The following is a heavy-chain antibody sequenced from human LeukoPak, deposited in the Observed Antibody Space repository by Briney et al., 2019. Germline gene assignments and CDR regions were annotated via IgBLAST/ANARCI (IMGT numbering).Heavy chain of an antibody. CDR1: GFTFSSYT. V-gene: IGHV3-21*01. D-gene: IGHD4-17*01. CDR3: ARDYYGDYYFDY. CDR2: ISTSSGNI. Sequence: GGSLRLSCAASGFTFSSYTMNWVRQAPGKGLEWVSSISTSSGNIYYADSVKGRFTISRDSAKNSLYLQMNSLRAEDTAVYYCARDYYGDYYFDYWGQGTLVTVSS. J-gene: IGHJ4*02.